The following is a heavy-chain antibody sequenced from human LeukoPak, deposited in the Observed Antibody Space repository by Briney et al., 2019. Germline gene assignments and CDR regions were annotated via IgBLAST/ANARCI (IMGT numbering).Heavy chain of an antibody. V-gene: IGHV3-30*04. CDR1: GFTFSSYA. CDR3: ARRAGGYSHPYDY. CDR2: ISYDGSNK. Sequence: GGSLRLSCAASGFTFSSYAMHWVRQAPGKGLEWVAVISYDGSNKYYADSVKGRFTISRDNSKNTLYLQMNSLRTEDTAVYYCARRAGGYSHPYDYWGQGVLVTVSS. D-gene: IGHD4-23*01. J-gene: IGHJ4*02.